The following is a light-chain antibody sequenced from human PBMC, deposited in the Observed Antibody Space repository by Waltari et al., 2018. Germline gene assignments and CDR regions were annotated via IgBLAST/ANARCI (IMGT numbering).Light chain of an antibody. V-gene: IGLV3-27*01. CDR2: KDT. CDR3: YSATDNIVL. CDR1: LLATTKY. J-gene: IGLJ2*01. Sequence: SYDLTQPSSVSVSPGQTARITCSGDLLATTKYTRWFQQKPGQAPVLVIYKDTVRPSGIPERFSGSSSGTTVTLTINGAQAEDEADYYCYSATDNIVLFGGGTKLTVL.